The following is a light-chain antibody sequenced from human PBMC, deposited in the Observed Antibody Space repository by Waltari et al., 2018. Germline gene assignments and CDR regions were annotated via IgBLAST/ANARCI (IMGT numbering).Light chain of an antibody. CDR2: KVS. J-gene: IGKJ1*01. CDR1: QSPVSSDGNTY. Sequence: DVVMTQSPLSLPVTLGQPASISCRSSQSPVSSDGNTYLNWFQQRPDQSPRRLIYKVSNRDSGVPDRFSGSGSGTDFTLRISRVEAEDVGVYYCMQGIHRPWTFGPGTKVEIK. V-gene: IGKV2-30*01. CDR3: MQGIHRPWT.